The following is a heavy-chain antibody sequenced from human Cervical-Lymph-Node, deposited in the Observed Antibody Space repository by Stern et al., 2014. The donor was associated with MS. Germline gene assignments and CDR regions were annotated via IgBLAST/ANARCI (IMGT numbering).Heavy chain of an antibody. D-gene: IGHD4-17*01. CDR3: ARGPWVTIVYPYAFDM. CDR1: GYSFTGYY. CDR2: INPNSGDT. V-gene: IGHV1-2*06. J-gene: IGHJ3*02. Sequence: DQLVESGAEVQKPGASMKGSCKASGYSFTGYYLHWVRQAPGQGPEWMGRINPNSGDTNYAQTFQDRVTMTRDTSISTVYMELSRLRSDDTAVYYCARGPWVTIVYPYAFDMWGQGTMLTVSS.